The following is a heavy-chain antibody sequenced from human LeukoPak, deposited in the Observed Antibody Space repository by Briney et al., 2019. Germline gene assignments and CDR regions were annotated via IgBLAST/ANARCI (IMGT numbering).Heavy chain of an antibody. V-gene: IGHV3-20*04. CDR2: INWNGGST. D-gene: IGHD3-10*01. CDR3: VRVALYYYGSEGYFFFEH. J-gene: IGHJ4*02. CDR1: GFTFDDYG. Sequence: PGGSLRLSCAASGFTFDDYGMSWVRQAPGKGLEWVSGINWNGGSTGYADSVKGRFTISRDNAKNSLYLQMNTLRVEDTAIYYCVRVALYYYGSEGYFFFEHWGQGTPVTASS.